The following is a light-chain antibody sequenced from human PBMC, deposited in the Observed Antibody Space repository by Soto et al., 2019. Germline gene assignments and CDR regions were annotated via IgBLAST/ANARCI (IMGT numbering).Light chain of an antibody. J-gene: IGKJ5*01. CDR1: QSVSSY. V-gene: IGKV3-11*01. CDR2: DAS. CDR3: QQRSNGXIT. Sequence: EIVLTQSPATLSLSPGERATLSCRASQSVSSYLAWYQQKPGQAPRLLIYDASNRATGIPARFSGSGSGTDFTLTISSLEPEDFAVYYCQQRSNGXITFGQGTRLEIK.